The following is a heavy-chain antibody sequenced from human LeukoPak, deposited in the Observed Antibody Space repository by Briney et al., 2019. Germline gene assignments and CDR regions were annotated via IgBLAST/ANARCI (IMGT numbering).Heavy chain of an antibody. Sequence: GGSLRLSCAASEFTFSSYAMSWVRQAPGKRLEWVSAISNSGSSTYYADSVKGRFSISRDKSKNTLYLQMSSLRVEDTAVYYCAKDPPGCSGGSCYSEYFQHWGQGTLVTVSS. J-gene: IGHJ1*01. D-gene: IGHD2-15*01. CDR2: ISNSGSST. CDR3: AKDPPGCSGGSCYSEYFQH. V-gene: IGHV3-23*01. CDR1: EFTFSSYA.